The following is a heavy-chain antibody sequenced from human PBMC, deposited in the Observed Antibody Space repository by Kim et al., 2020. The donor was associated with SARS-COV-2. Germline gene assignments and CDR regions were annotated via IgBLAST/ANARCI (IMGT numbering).Heavy chain of an antibody. D-gene: IGHD5-12*01. J-gene: IGHJ4*02. CDR2: IYSGGST. CDR1: GFTVSSNY. Sequence: GGSLRLSCAASGFTVSSNYMSWVRQAPGKGLEWVSVIYSGGSTYYADSVKGRFTISRDNSKNTLYLQMNSLRAEDTAVYYCARVRGYSGYALFPYFDYWGQGTLVTVSS. CDR3: ARVRGYSGYALFPYFDY. V-gene: IGHV3-53*01.